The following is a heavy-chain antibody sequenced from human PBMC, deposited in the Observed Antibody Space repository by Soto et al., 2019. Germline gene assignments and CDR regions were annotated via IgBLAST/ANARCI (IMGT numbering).Heavy chain of an antibody. CDR2: INHSGST. V-gene: IGHV4-34*01. J-gene: IGHJ6*02. Sequence: KPSETLSLTCAVYGGSFSGYYWSWIRHPPGKGLEWIGEINHSGSTNYNPSLKSRVTISVDTSKNQFSLKLSSVTAADTAVYYCARVSRELRNYYYYGMDVWGQGTTVTVSS. D-gene: IGHD1-7*01. CDR1: GGSFSGYY. CDR3: ARVSRELRNYYYYGMDV.